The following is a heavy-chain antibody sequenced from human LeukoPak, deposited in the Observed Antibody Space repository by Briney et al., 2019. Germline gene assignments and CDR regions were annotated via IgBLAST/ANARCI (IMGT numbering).Heavy chain of an antibody. V-gene: IGHV3-23*01. CDR1: GFTFSSYA. D-gene: IGHD6-19*01. CDR2: ISGSGGST. J-gene: IGHJ4*02. Sequence: GGSLRLSCAASGFTFSSYAMSWVRQAPGKGLEWVSAISGSGGSTYYADSVKGRFTISRDNSKNTLYLQMNSLRAEDTAVHYCAKDRGYSSGEYCFDYWGQGTLVTVSS. CDR3: AKDRGYSSGEYCFDY.